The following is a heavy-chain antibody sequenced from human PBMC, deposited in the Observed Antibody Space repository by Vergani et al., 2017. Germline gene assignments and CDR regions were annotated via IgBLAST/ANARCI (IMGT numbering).Heavy chain of an antibody. Sequence: EVQLVESGGGLVKRGGSLRLSCAASGFTFSSYSMNWVRQAPGKGLEWVSYISASSRSIYYADSVKGRFTISRDNSKNTLYLQMNSLRAEDTAVYYCAREGGRGSYPRMGWFDPWGQGTLVTVSS. J-gene: IGHJ5*02. CDR2: ISASSRSI. CDR1: GFTFSSYS. V-gene: IGHV3-21*05. D-gene: IGHD1-26*01. CDR3: AREGGRGSYPRMGWFDP.